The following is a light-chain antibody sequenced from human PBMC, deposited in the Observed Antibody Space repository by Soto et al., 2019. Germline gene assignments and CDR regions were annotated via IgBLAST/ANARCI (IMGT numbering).Light chain of an antibody. Sequence: EIVLTQSPGTLSLSPGERATLSCRASQSVSSTYLAWYQQKPGQAPRLLIYGASSRATGIPDRFSGSGSGKDFTLTISRLEPEDFAVYYCKQYESSPTTFGGGTKVEIK. CDR1: QSVSSTY. V-gene: IGKV3-20*01. CDR3: KQYESSPTT. J-gene: IGKJ4*01. CDR2: GAS.